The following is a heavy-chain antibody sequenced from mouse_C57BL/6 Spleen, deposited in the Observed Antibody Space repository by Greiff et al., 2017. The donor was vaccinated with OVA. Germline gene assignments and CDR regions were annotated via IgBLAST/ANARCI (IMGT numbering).Heavy chain of an antibody. CDR3: AQTHYYYGSSYWYFDV. V-gene: IGHV1-69*01. Sequence: VQLQQPGAELVMPGASVKLSCKASGYTFTSYWMHWVKQRPGQGLEWIGEIDPSDSYTNYNQKFKGNSTLTVDKSSSTAYMQLSSLTSEDSAVYYCAQTHYYYGSSYWYFDVWGTGTTVTVSS. CDR2: IDPSDSYT. D-gene: IGHD1-1*01. CDR1: GYTFTSYW. J-gene: IGHJ1*03.